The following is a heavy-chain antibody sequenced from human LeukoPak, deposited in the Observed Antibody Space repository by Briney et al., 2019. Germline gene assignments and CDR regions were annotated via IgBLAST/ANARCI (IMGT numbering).Heavy chain of an antibody. CDR3: AKDDEQYSGGCLDP. CDR2: ISYDGSNK. D-gene: IGHD6-19*01. V-gene: IGHV3-30*18. Sequence: GRSLRLSCAASGFTLSSYGMHWVRQAPGKGLEWVAVISYDGSNKYYADSVKGRFTISRDNSKNTLYLQMNSLRAEDTAVYYCAKDDEQYSGGCLDPWGQGTLVTVSS. CDR1: GFTLSSYG. J-gene: IGHJ5*02.